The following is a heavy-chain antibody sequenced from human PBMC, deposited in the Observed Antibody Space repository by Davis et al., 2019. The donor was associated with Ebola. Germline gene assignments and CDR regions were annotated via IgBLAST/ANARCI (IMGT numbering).Heavy chain of an antibody. CDR2: IYYSGST. Sequence: MPAGSLSLSCTVSGGSISSYSWSWIRQPPGKGLEWIGYIYYSGSTNYNPSLKSRVTISVDTSKNLFSLKLTSVTAADTAVYYCARGSGYEGFDYWGQGTLVTVSS. J-gene: IGHJ4*02. V-gene: IGHV4-59*01. D-gene: IGHD5-12*01. CDR3: ARGSGYEGFDY. CDR1: GGSISSYS.